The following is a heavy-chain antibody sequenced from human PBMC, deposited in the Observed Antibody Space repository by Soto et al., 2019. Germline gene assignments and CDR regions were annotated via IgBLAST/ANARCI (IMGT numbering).Heavy chain of an antibody. V-gene: IGHV3-23*01. CDR3: ANSDTAMALYYYYYGMDV. CDR2: ISGSGGST. J-gene: IGHJ6*02. D-gene: IGHD5-18*01. Sequence: PGGSLRLSCAASGFTFSSYAMSWVRQAPGKGLEWVSAISGSGGSTYYADSVKGRFTISRDNSKNTLYLQMNSLRAEDTAAYYCANSDTAMALYYYYYGMDVWGQGTTVTVSS. CDR1: GFTFSSYA.